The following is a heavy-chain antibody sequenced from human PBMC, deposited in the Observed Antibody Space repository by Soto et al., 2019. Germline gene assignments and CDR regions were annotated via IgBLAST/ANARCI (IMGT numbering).Heavy chain of an antibody. CDR3: ARHQSPYYYDSSGYYDY. CDR1: GGTFSSYA. V-gene: IGHV1-69*06. CDR2: IIPIFGTA. D-gene: IGHD3-22*01. Sequence: QVQLVQSGAEVKKPGSSVKVSCKASGGTFSSYAISWVRQARGQGLEWMGGIIPIFGTANYAQKFQGRVTITADKSTSTAYMELSSLRSEDTAVYYCARHQSPYYYDSSGYYDYWGQGTLVTVSS. J-gene: IGHJ4*02.